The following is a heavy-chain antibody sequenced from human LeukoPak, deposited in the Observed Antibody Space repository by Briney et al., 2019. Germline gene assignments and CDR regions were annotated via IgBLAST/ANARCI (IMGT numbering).Heavy chain of an antibody. CDR1: GGSISSGGHS. D-gene: IGHD3-3*01. CDR2: ISFSGST. CDR3: AQIFWSGYCNY. J-gene: IGHJ4*02. Sequence: NPSETLSLTCAVSGGSISSGGHSWSWIRQPPGKGLEWIGYISFSGSTYYNPSLKSRLTISVDTSKNQFSLKVNSVTAADTAVYYCAQIFWSGYCNYWGQGTLVTVSS. V-gene: IGHV4-30-4*07.